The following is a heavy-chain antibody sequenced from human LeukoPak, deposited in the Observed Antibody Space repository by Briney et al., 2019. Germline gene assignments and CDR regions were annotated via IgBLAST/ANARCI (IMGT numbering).Heavy chain of an antibody. D-gene: IGHD3-3*01. Sequence: GGSLRLSCAASGFTFSSYWMSWVRQAPGKGLEWVANIKQDGSEKYYVDSVKGRFTISRDNAKNSLYLQMNSLRAEDTAVYYCARDHLEEGTYFDYWGQGTLVTVSS. CDR2: IKQDGSEK. CDR1: GFTFSSYW. J-gene: IGHJ4*02. V-gene: IGHV3-7*01. CDR3: ARDHLEEGTYFDY.